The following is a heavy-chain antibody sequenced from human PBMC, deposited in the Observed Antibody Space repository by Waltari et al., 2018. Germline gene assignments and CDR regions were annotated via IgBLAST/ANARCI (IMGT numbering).Heavy chain of an antibody. Sequence: QVQLVQSGAEVKKPGASVKISCKTSEYTFASSYVNWVRQAPGQGLEWMGIINPSGGSTIYAQRFQGRVTMTRDTSTSTVYMELSSLKSEDTAVYYCATDTGALWMDVWGQGTTVTVSS. CDR2: INPSGGST. J-gene: IGHJ6*02. D-gene: IGHD2-21*01. CDR3: ATDTGALWMDV. V-gene: IGHV1-46*01. CDR1: EYTFASSY.